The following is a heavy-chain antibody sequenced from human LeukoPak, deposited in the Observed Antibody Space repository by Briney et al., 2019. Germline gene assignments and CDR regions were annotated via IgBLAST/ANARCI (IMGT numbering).Heavy chain of an antibody. CDR1: GASINSYR. CDR3: TKGYYEPFGC. J-gene: IGHJ4*02. V-gene: IGHV4-59*01. Sequence: SETLSLTCNVSGASINSYRWNWIRQPPGKGLEWIGYISYDGKTNYNPSLKSRLTLSVDTSKNQFSLNLNSVTAADTARYYCTKGYYEPFGCWGQGALVTVTS. CDR2: ISYDGKT. D-gene: IGHD3-22*01.